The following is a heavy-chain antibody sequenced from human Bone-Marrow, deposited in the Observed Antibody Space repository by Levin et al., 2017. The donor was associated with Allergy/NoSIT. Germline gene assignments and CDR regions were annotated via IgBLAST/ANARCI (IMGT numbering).Heavy chain of an antibody. V-gene: IGHV4-39*02. CDR1: GGSISSSPYY. D-gene: IGHD3-10*01. CDR2: FHFSGAT. Sequence: SETLSLTCTVSGGSISSSPYYWGWIRQPPGKGLEWIGSFHFSGATYYNPSLKSRLSISVDRSKNQFSLKLSSVTAADTAMYYCARGALTMEYRGHWFDPWGQGTLVTVSS. J-gene: IGHJ5*02. CDR3: ARGALTMEYRGHWFDP.